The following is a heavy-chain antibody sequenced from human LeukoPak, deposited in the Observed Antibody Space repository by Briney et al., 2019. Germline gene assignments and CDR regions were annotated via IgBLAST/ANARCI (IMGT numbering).Heavy chain of an antibody. CDR1: GGSVSTTNW. CDR3: ASLSLPSYFDY. CDR2: SYPSGSP. Sequence: TSGTLSLTCAVSGGSVSTTNWWTWVRQPPGKGLEWMGESYPSGSPNYNLSLKSRVTISVDKSKNQFSLNLSSVSAADTAVYYCASLSLPSYFDYWGQETLVTVSS. V-gene: IGHV4-4*02. J-gene: IGHJ4*02.